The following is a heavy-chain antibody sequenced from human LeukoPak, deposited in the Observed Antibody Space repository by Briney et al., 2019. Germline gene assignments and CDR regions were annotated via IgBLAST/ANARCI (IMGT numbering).Heavy chain of an antibody. V-gene: IGHV3-7*01. CDR3: ARGGTTFEH. D-gene: IGHD1-1*01. Sequence: PGGSLRLSCGASGFTFSVSWMSWVRQAPGKGLEWVANIKYDGSEKYYVDSVKGRFTISRDNAKNSLYLQMNSLRAEDTAVYYCARGGTTFEHWGQGTLVTVSS. CDR1: GFTFSVSW. CDR2: IKYDGSEK. J-gene: IGHJ4*02.